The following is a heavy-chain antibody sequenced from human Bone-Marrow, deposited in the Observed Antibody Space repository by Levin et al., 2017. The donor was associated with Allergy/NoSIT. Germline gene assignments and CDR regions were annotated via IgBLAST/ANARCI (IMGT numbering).Heavy chain of an antibody. J-gene: IGHJ5*02. Sequence: SQTLSLTCTVSGGSISSSSYYWGWIRQPPGKGLEWIGSIYYSGSTYYNPSLKSRVTISVDTSKNQFSLKLSSVTAADTAVYYCAKTIYGDYEGAFLDWFDPWGQGTLVTVSS. V-gene: IGHV4-39*01. CDR3: AKTIYGDYEGAFLDWFDP. CDR1: GGSISSSSYY. CDR2: IYYSGST. D-gene: IGHD4-17*01.